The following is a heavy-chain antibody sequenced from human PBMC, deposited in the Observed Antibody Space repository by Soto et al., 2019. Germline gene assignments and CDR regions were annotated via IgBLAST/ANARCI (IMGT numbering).Heavy chain of an antibody. CDR1: GYTFTGYY. Sequence: ASVKVSCKASGYTFTGYYMHWVRQAPGQGLEWMGWINPNSGGTNYAQKFQGRVTMTRDTSISTAYMELSRLRSDDTAVYYCARDRNPLHSSSWANWFDPWGQGTLVTVS. CDR3: ARDRNPLHSSSWANWFDP. J-gene: IGHJ5*02. V-gene: IGHV1-2*02. CDR2: INPNSGGT. D-gene: IGHD6-13*01.